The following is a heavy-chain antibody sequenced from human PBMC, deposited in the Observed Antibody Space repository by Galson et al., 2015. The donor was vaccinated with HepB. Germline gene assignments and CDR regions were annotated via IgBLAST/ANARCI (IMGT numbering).Heavy chain of an antibody. CDR3: AKDLWFGELLFDRLPDY. V-gene: IGHV3-30*02. CDR2: IRYDGSNK. J-gene: IGHJ4*02. Sequence: SLRLSCAASGFTFSSYGMHWVRQAPGKGLEWVAFIRYDGSNKYYADSVKGRFTISRDNSKNTLYLQMNSLRAEDTAVYYCAKDLWFGELLFDRLPDYWGQGTPVTVSS. D-gene: IGHD3-10*01. CDR1: GFTFSSYG.